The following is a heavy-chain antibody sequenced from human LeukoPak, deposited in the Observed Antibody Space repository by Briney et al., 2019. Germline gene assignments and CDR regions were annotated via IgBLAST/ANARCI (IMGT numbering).Heavy chain of an antibody. CDR2: IRQDGTEQ. J-gene: IGHJ6*03. CDR1: GFTFSASW. V-gene: IGHV3-7*01. CDR3: ARVGPPYYYYYMDV. Sequence: GGSLRLSCAASGFTFSASWMSWVRQAPGKGLEWVANIRQDGTEQYTADSLKGRFTISRDSTKRTLYLQINSLRVEDTAVYYCARVGPPYYYYYMDVWGNGSTVIVSS.